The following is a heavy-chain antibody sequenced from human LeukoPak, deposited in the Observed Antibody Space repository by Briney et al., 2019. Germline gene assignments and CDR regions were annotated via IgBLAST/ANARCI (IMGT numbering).Heavy chain of an antibody. V-gene: IGHV1-24*01. CDR1: GYTLTELS. Sequence: ASVKVSCKVSGYTLTELSMHWVRQAPGKGLEWMGGFDPEDGETIHAQKFQGRVTMTEDTSTDTAYMELSSLRSEDTAVYYCATALRSGVPRPSWGQGTLVTVSS. CDR3: ATALRSGVPRPS. CDR2: FDPEDGET. D-gene: IGHD3-10*01. J-gene: IGHJ5*02.